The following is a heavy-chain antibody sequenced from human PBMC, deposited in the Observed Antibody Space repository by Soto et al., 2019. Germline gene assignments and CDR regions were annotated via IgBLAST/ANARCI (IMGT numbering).Heavy chain of an antibody. J-gene: IGHJ4*02. Sequence: GASVKVSCKASGYTFTGYYMHWVRQAPGQGLEWMGWINPNSGGTNYAQKFQGRVTMTRDTSISTAYMGLSRLRSDDTAVYYCARDRGIVATMFDPGPAFWGQGTLVTVSS. CDR3: ARDRGIVATMFDPGPAF. CDR2: INPNSGGT. CDR1: GYTFTGYY. D-gene: IGHD5-12*01. V-gene: IGHV1-2*02.